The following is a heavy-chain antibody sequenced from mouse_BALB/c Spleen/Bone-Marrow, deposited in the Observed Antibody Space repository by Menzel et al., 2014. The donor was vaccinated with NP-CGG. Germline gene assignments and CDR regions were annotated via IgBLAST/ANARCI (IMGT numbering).Heavy chain of an antibody. CDR1: GFSLTGYG. CDR2: IWGDGST. J-gene: IGHJ4*01. V-gene: IGHV2-6-7*01. Sequence: VQLQQSGPGLVAPSQSLSITCTASGFSLTGYGVNWVRQPPGKGLEWLGMIWGDGSTDYNSALKSRLSISKDNSKSQVFLKMNSLQTDDTARYYCARDSFLITRALDYWGQGTSVTVSS. D-gene: IGHD2-4*01. CDR3: ARDSFLITRALDY.